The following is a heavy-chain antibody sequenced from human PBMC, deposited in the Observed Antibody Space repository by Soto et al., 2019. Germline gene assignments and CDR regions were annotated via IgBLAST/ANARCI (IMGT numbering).Heavy chain of an antibody. Sequence: QVQLVQSGAEVKKPGASVKVSCKASGYTFTSYDINWVRQATGQGLEWMGWMNPNSGNTGYAQKFQGRVTMTRSNSISTAYMELSGLRSEDTAVYYGARERIAVAGPYSYYYGMDVWGQGTTVTVSS. CDR3: ARERIAVAGPYSYYYGMDV. CDR2: MNPNSGNT. J-gene: IGHJ6*02. D-gene: IGHD6-19*01. V-gene: IGHV1-8*01. CDR1: GYTFTSYD.